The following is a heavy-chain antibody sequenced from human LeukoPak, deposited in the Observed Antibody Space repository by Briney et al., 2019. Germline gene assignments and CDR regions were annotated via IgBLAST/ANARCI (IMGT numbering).Heavy chain of an antibody. D-gene: IGHD6-13*01. CDR1: GGSISSGSYY. J-gene: IGHJ3*02. CDR3: ARERIAAAHYAFDI. Sequence: SQTLSLTCTVSGGSISSGSYYWSWIRQPAGKGLEWIGRIYTSGSTNYNPSLKSRVTISVDTYKNQFSLKLSSVTAADTAVYYCARERIAAAHYAFDIWGQGTMVTVSS. CDR2: IYTSGST. V-gene: IGHV4-61*02.